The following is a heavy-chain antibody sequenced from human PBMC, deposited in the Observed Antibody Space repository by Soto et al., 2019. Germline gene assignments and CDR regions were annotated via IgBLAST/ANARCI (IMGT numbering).Heavy chain of an antibody. CDR1: GFIFSNYW. Sequence: GGSLRLSCAASGFIFSNYWMSWVRQAPGKGLEWVANVKQDGSEKYYVDSVKGRFTISRDNAKNSLYLQMNSLRAEDTAVYYCARDSDYGEDYYYGLDVWGQGSTVTVSS. CDR2: VKQDGSEK. D-gene: IGHD4-17*01. J-gene: IGHJ6*02. V-gene: IGHV3-7*01. CDR3: ARDSDYGEDYYYGLDV.